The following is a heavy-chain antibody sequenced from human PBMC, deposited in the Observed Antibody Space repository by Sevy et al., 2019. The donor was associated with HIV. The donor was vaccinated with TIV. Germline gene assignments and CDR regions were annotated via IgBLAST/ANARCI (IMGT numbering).Heavy chain of an antibody. CDR1: GFTFSTYS. D-gene: IGHD5-12*01. CDR3: ARDQKGQYSAYDGAGYYGMDV. J-gene: IGHJ6*02. Sequence: GVSLRLSCAASGFTFSTYSMNWVRQGPGKGLEWVSSISSSSNYIYYAGSVKGRLTISRDNAKNSVCLQMNSLRAEDTAVYYCARDQKGQYSAYDGAGYYGMDVWGQGTTVTVSS. V-gene: IGHV3-21*01. CDR2: ISSSSNYI.